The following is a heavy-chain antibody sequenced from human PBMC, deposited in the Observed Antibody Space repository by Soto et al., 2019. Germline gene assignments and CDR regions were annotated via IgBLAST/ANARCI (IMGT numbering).Heavy chain of an antibody. Sequence: QVQLVESGGGVVQPGRSLRLSCAASGFPFSGYGMHWVRQAPGKGLEWVAVIWYDGNNKYYSESVKGRFTISRDNSKNTLFHQINSMRAEDTAIYYCARDVQSFSPAYYFDYWGQGALVTVSS. CDR1: GFPFSGYG. J-gene: IGHJ4*02. D-gene: IGHD1-1*01. CDR2: IWYDGNNK. V-gene: IGHV3-33*01. CDR3: ARDVQSFSPAYYFDY.